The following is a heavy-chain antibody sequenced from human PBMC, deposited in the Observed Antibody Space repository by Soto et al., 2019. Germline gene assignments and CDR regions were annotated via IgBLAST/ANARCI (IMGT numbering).Heavy chain of an antibody. CDR3: ARRALVPAATNDAFDI. Sequence: PGESLKISCKGSGYSFTSYWIGWVRQMPGKGLEWMGIIYPGDSDTRYSPSFQGQVTISADKSISTAYLQWSSLKASDTAMYYCARRALVPAATNDAFDIWGQGTMVTVSS. CDR1: GYSFTSYW. D-gene: IGHD2-2*01. V-gene: IGHV5-51*01. J-gene: IGHJ3*02. CDR2: IYPGDSDT.